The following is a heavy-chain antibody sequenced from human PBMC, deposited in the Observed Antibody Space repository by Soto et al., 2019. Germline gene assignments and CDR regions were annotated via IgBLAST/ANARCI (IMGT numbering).Heavy chain of an antibody. V-gene: IGHV1-18*01. D-gene: IGHD3-22*01. CDR2: ISAYNGNT. CDR3: ASPGNYYDSSGYYLAPDWFDP. CDR1: GYTFTSYG. Sequence: QVQLVQSGAEVKKPGASVKVSCKASGYTFTSYGISWVRQAPGQGLEWMGWISAYNGNTNYAQKLQGRVTMTTDTSTSTAYMELRSLRSDDTAVYYCASPGNYYDSSGYYLAPDWFDPWGQGTLVTVSS. J-gene: IGHJ5*02.